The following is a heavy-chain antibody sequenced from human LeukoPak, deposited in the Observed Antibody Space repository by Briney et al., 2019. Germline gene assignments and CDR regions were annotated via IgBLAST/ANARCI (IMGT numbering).Heavy chain of an antibody. CDR2: ISGSGGST. J-gene: IGHJ4*02. Sequence: GGSLRLSCAASGFTFSSYAMSWVRKAPGKGLEWVSAISGSGGSTYYADSVKGRFTISRDNSKNTLYLQMNSLRAEDTAVYYCAKGGSGWYERLYFDYWGQGTLVTVSS. D-gene: IGHD6-19*01. CDR3: AKGGSGWYERLYFDY. V-gene: IGHV3-23*01. CDR1: GFTFSSYA.